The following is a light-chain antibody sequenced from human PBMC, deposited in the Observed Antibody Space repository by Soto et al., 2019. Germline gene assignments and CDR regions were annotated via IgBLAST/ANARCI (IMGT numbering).Light chain of an antibody. Sequence: QSALTQPASVSGSPGQSITISCTGTRSDVGGYNYVSWYQQHPGKAPKLMIYDVSNRPSGVSNRFSASKSGNTASLTISGLQVEDEADYYCSSYTGSSTVVFGGGTKLTVL. V-gene: IGLV2-14*01. CDR3: SSYTGSSTVV. CDR1: RSDVGGYNY. J-gene: IGLJ2*01. CDR2: DVS.